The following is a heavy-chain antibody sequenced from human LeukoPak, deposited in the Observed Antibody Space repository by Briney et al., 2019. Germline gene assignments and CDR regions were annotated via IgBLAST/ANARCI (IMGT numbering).Heavy chain of an antibody. CDR1: GGSISSSNHH. J-gene: IGHJ4*02. V-gene: IGHV4-39*01. Sequence: SETLSLTCTVSGGSISSSNHHWDWIRQPPGKGLEWIGNIYYSGSTYYNPSLKSRVTISVDTSRNHSSLRLSSVTAADTAVYYDYWGQGTLVTVSS. CDR2: IYYSGST. CDR3: Y.